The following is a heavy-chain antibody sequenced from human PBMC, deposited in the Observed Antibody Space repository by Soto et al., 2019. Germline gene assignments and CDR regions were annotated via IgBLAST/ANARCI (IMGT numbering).Heavy chain of an antibody. J-gene: IGHJ4*02. D-gene: IGHD6-19*01. CDR1: GFSLRTSGVG. V-gene: IGHV2-5*01. Sequence: GPTLVNPTQTLTLTCTCYGFSLRTSGVGVGWIRQTPGKALEWLALIYWNDDKRYSPSLKSRLTIPKDTSKHQVVLTMTNMDAVDAAAYYCAHRRIAVAGIFYWGQGTLVTVSS. CDR2: IYWNDDK. CDR3: AHRRIAVAGIFY.